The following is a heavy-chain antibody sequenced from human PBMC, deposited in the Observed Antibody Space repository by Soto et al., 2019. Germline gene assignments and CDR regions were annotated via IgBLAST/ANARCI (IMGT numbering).Heavy chain of an antibody. Sequence: PSETLSLTCAVYGGSFSGYYWSWIRQPPGKGLEWIGEINHSGSTNYNPSLKSRVTISVDTSKNQFSLKLSSVTAADTAVYYCARTRYYDILTGRGWFDPWGQGTLV. V-gene: IGHV4-34*01. CDR3: ARTRYYDILTGRGWFDP. CDR1: GGSFSGYY. CDR2: INHSGST. D-gene: IGHD3-9*01. J-gene: IGHJ5*02.